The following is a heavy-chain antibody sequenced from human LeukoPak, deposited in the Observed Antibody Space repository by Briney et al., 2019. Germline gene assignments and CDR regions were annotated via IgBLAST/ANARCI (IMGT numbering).Heavy chain of an antibody. CDR1: GSTYSTYA. Sequence: SLRLSCAASGSTYSTYAMNWVRQFPGQGLQWIGEVSLEGLTNYNPSLSSRVTISLDRAKNHLSLHLSSVTAADTAVYFCSRENAAFSPFGYWGQGTLVTV. D-gene: IGHD6-25*01. CDR3: SRENAAFSPFGY. CDR2: VSLEGLT. J-gene: IGHJ4*02. V-gene: IGHV4-4*01.